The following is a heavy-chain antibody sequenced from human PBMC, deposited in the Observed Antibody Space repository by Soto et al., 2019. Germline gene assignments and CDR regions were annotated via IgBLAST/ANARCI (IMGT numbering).Heavy chain of an antibody. J-gene: IGHJ4*02. CDR1: GFTSSSCA. CDR3: ANTGIGNGRYLFPD. V-gene: IGHV3-23*01. CDR2: ISASGGST. Sequence: EVQLLDSGGGLVQPGGSLRLSCVASGFTSSSCAMRWVRQAPGKGLEWVSGISASGGSTYYADSVKGRFTISRDNSKNTLYLQMTRLRAEDPAVYYCANTGIGNGRYLFPDWGQGTLVNVSS. D-gene: IGHD1-26*01.